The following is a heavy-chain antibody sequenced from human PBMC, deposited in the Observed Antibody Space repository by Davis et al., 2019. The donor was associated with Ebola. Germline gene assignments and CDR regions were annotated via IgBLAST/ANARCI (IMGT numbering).Heavy chain of an antibody. CDR3: AKAGGGYSVY. Sequence: GESLKISCAASGFTFSSYWMSWVRQAPGKGLEWVANIKQDGSEKYYVDSVKGRFTISRDNAKNSLYLQMNSLRAEDTAVYYCAKAGGGYSVYWGQGTLVTVSS. V-gene: IGHV3-7*03. J-gene: IGHJ4*02. CDR2: IKQDGSEK. D-gene: IGHD5-24*01. CDR1: GFTFSSYW.